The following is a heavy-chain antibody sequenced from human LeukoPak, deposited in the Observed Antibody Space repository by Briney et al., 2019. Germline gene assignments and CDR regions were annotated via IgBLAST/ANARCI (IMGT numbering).Heavy chain of an antibody. J-gene: IGHJ4*02. Sequence: PSETLSLTCTVSGGSISSYYWSWIRQPPGKGLEWIGYIYYSGSTNYNPSLKSRVTISVDTSKNHFSLKLSSVTAADTAVYYCARWGYGDYGLYYFDYWGQGTLVTVSS. CDR3: ARWGYGDYGLYYFDY. D-gene: IGHD4-17*01. V-gene: IGHV4-59*01. CDR1: GGSISSYY. CDR2: IYYSGST.